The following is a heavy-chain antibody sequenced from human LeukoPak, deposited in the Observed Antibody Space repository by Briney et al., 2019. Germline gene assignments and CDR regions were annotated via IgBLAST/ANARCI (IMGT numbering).Heavy chain of an antibody. CDR2: IYYSGST. Sequence: PSETLSLTCTVSGGSISSYYWSWIRQPPGKGLEWIGYIYYSGSTNYNPSLKSRVTIPVDTSKNQFSLKLSSVTAADTAVYYCARQYSYGSNWFDPWGQGTLVTVSS. CDR3: ARQYSYGSNWFDP. CDR1: GGSISSYY. D-gene: IGHD5-18*01. V-gene: IGHV4-59*01. J-gene: IGHJ5*02.